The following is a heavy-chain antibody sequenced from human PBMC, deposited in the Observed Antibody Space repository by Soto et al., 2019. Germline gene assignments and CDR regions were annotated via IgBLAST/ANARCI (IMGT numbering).Heavy chain of an antibody. CDR2: IYYSGST. Sequence: SETLSLTCTVSGGSISSGGYYWSWIRQHPGKGLEWIGYIYYSGSTYYNPSLKSRVTISVDTSKNQFSLKLSSVTAADTAVYYCARGGQDYYDSSGYYYGGYFDYWGQGTLVTVSS. D-gene: IGHD3-22*01. CDR3: ARGGQDYYDSSGYYYGGYFDY. V-gene: IGHV4-31*03. J-gene: IGHJ4*02. CDR1: GGSISSGGYY.